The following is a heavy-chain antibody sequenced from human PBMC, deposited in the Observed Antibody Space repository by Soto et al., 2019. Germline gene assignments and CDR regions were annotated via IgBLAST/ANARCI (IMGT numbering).Heavy chain of an antibody. V-gene: IGHV3-33*01. D-gene: IGHD2-2*01. CDR3: ARDPHCSITSGYPIYYYYGMDV. CDR2: IWYDGSNK. CDR1: GFTFSSYG. J-gene: IGHJ6*02. Sequence: PGGSLILSCAASGFTFSSYGMHWVRQAPGKGLEWVAVIWYDGSNKYYADSVKGRFTISRDNSKNTLYLQMNSLRAEDTAVYYCARDPHCSITSGYPIYYYYGMDVWGQGTTVTVSS.